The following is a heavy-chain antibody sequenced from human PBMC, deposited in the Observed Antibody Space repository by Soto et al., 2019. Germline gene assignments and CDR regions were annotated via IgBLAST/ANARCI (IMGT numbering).Heavy chain of an antibody. CDR1: GYTFTSYG. Sequence: ASVKVSCKASGYTFTSYGISWVRQAPGQGLEWMGWISAYNGNTNYAQKLQGRVTMTTDTSTSTAYMELRSLRSDDTAVYYCARGPIDPAIAVAVSLDFDYWGQGTLVTVSS. J-gene: IGHJ4*02. V-gene: IGHV1-18*01. CDR2: ISAYNGNT. CDR3: ARGPIDPAIAVAVSLDFDY. D-gene: IGHD6-19*01.